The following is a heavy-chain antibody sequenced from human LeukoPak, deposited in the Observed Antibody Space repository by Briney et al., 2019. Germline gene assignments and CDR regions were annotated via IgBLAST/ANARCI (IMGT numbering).Heavy chain of an antibody. D-gene: IGHD6-6*01. CDR2: TSAYNGDT. V-gene: IGHV1-18*01. CDR3: ARDLIAARPGWFDP. Sequence: ASVKVSCKASGYAFTTYGINWVRQAPGQGLEWMGWTSAYNGDTNYAQNVQGRVTMSTDTSTSTAYMELRSLRSDDTAVYYCARDLIAARPGWFDPWGQGTLVTVSS. CDR1: GYAFTTYG. J-gene: IGHJ5*02.